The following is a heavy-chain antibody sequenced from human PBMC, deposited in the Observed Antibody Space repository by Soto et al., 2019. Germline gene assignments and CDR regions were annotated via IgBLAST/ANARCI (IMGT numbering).Heavy chain of an antibody. Sequence: QVQLVQSGAEVKKPGSSVKVSCTASGGTFSSYAISWVRQAPGQGLEWRGGIITIFGTANYAQKFQGRVTITADDSTSPADMELSILGSEVTALYYCARGVANPFDTCGQGTQVTVSS. D-gene: IGHD5-12*01. CDR2: IITIFGTA. J-gene: IGHJ4*02. CDR3: ARGVANPFDT. V-gene: IGHV1-69*12. CDR1: GGTFSSYA.